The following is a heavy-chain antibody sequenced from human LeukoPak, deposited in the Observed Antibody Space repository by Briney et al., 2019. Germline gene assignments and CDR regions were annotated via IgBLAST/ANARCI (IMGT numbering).Heavy chain of an antibody. Sequence: GESLKISCEGSGYFFNSYWIAWVRQMPGKGLEWMGIIYLSDLDIRYSPSFQGQVTMSVDKSNSIAYLQWNSLKASDTGMYFCARGDPTGGNYHTLDYWGQGTLVTVPS. D-gene: IGHD5-24*01. CDR3: ARGDPTGGNYHTLDY. J-gene: IGHJ4*02. CDR2: IYLSDLDI. CDR1: GYFFNSYW. V-gene: IGHV5-51*01.